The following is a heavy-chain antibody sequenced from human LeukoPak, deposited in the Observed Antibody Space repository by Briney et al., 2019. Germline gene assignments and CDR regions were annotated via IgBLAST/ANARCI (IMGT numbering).Heavy chain of an antibody. Sequence: GGSLRLSCAASGFTFSSYAMSWARQAPGKGLEWVSAISGSGGSTYYADSVKGRFTISRDNSKNTLYLQMNSLRAEDTAVYYCAKDLYYYDSSGYYYTFDYWGQGTLVTVSS. CDR2: ISGSGGST. J-gene: IGHJ4*02. CDR3: AKDLYYYDSSGYYYTFDY. D-gene: IGHD3-22*01. V-gene: IGHV3-23*01. CDR1: GFTFSSYA.